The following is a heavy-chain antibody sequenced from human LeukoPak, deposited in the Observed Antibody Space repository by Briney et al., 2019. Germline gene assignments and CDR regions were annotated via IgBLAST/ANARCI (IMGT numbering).Heavy chain of an antibody. CDR3: AAEVSSGWYGLHY. D-gene: IGHD6-19*01. J-gene: IGHJ4*02. CDR2: IVVGSGNT. CDR1: GFTFTSSA. V-gene: IGHV1-58*02. Sequence: ASVKVSCKASGFTFTSSAMQWVRQARGQRLEWIGWIVVGSGNTNYAQKFQERVTITRDMSTSTAYMELSSLRSEDTAVYYCAAEVSSGWYGLHYWGQGTLVTVSS.